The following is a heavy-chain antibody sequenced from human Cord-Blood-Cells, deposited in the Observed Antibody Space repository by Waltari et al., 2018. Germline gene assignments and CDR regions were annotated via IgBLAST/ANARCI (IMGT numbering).Heavy chain of an antibody. CDR3: ARHQVVTIDY. J-gene: IGHJ4*02. CDR1: GGSISSSSSY. D-gene: IGHD2-21*02. CDR2: IYYSGRT. V-gene: IGHV4-39*01. Sequence: QLQLQESGPGLVKPSETLSLTCTVSGGSISSSSSYWGWLRQPPGKGLEWIASIYYSGRTYYNPSLKSRVTISVDTSKSQFSLKLSSLTTADTAVYYCARHQVVTIDYWGQGTLGTVSS.